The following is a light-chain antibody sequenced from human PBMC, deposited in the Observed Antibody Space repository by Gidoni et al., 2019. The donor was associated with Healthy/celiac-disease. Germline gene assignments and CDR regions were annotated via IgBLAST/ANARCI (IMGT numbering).Light chain of an antibody. V-gene: IGLV3-25*03. J-gene: IGLJ2*01. Sequence: SYHLTQPPSVSVSTGRTARITCSGDSFPKQYAYWYQQKPGQDPVMVIYKDSERPSGSPERFSGSSTGTTVTLTISGVQAEDEADYYCQSADSSGTFVVFGGGTKLTVL. CDR3: QSADSSGTFVV. CDR2: KDS. CDR1: SFPKQY.